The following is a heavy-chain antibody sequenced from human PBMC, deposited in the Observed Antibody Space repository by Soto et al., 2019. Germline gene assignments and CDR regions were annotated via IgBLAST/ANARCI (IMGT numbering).Heavy chain of an antibody. J-gene: IGHJ6*02. CDR2: IYYSGST. CDR3: ARASRYCSGGSCYTSYYYYYGMDV. CDR1: GGSISSYY. V-gene: IGHV4-59*01. Sequence: QVQLQESGPGLVKPSETLSLTCTVSGGSISSYYWSWIRQPPGKGLEWIGYIYYSGSTNYNPSLKSRVTISVDTSKNQFSLKLSSVTAADTAVYYCARASRYCSGGSCYTSYYYYYGMDVWGQGTTVTVSS. D-gene: IGHD2-15*01.